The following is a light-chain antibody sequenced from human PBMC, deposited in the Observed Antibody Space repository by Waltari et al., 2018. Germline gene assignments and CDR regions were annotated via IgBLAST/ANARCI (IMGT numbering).Light chain of an antibody. V-gene: IGKV1-5*03. Sequence: DIQMTQSPSTLSTSVGDSVTITCRASENVNSWLAWYQVKPGKAPKLLIQKASNLESGVPSRFSGSGSGTEFALTISSLQADDFATYYCQQYRINPWTFGQGTKVEI. J-gene: IGKJ1*01. CDR2: KAS. CDR1: ENVNSW. CDR3: QQYRINPWT.